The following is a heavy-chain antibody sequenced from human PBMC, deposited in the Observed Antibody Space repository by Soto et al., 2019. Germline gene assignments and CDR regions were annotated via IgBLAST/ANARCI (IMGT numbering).Heavy chain of an antibody. D-gene: IGHD2-15*01. V-gene: IGHV1-18*01. CDR2: ISAYNGNT. CDR3: ARDRPSPYCSGGSCYSGGDFDY. J-gene: IGHJ4*02. CDR1: GYTFTSYG. Sequence: QVQLVQSGAEVKKPGASVKVSCKASGYTFTSYGISWVRQAPGQGLEWMGWISAYNGNTNYAQKLQGRVTMTTDTSTSTAYMELSSLRSDDTAVYYCARDRPSPYCSGGSCYSGGDFDYWGQGTLVTVSS.